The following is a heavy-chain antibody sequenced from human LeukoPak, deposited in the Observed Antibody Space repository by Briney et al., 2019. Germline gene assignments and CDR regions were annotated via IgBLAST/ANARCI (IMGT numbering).Heavy chain of an antibody. V-gene: IGHV3-11*06. CDR2: ITSSSSYT. Sequence: PGGSLRPSCAASGFTFSDYYMSWIRQAPGKGLEWVSYITSSSSYTNYAESVKGRFTISRDNAKTSLYLQMNSLRAEDTAVYYCARGPVDRVATITWYFDLWGRGTLVTVSS. CDR1: GFTFSDYY. D-gene: IGHD5-12*01. J-gene: IGHJ2*01. CDR3: ARGPVDRVATITWYFDL.